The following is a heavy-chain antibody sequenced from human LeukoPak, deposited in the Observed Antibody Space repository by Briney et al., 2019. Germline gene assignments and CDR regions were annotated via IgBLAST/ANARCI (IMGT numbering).Heavy chain of an antibody. Sequence: PSETLSLTCTVSGGSISSYYWSWIRQPAGKGLEWIGRIYTSGSTNYNPSLKSRVTMSVDTSKNQFSLKLSSMTAADTAVYYCARVVPGYSSSWYSSDYYYYMDVWGKGTTVTVSS. D-gene: IGHD6-13*01. V-gene: IGHV4-4*07. CDR3: ARVVPGYSSSWYSSDYYYYMDV. CDR2: IYTSGST. CDR1: GGSISSYY. J-gene: IGHJ6*03.